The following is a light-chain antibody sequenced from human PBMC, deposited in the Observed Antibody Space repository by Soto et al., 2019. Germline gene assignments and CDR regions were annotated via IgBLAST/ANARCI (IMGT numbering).Light chain of an antibody. CDR1: SSNIGSNT. V-gene: IGLV1-44*01. CDR3: AEWDDSLNGVV. CDR2: SNN. J-gene: IGLJ2*01. Sequence: QAVVTQPPSASGTPGQRVTISCSGSSSNIGSNTVNWYQHLPGTAPKLLIYSNNHRPSGVPDRFSGSKYGTSASLAISGLQSEYEAEYYCAEWDDSLNGVVFGGGTTLTV.